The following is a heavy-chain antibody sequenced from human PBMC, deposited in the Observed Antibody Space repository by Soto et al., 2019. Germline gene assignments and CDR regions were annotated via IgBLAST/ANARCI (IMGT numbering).Heavy chain of an antibody. J-gene: IGHJ4*02. Sequence: GGSLKICCKVSGYNFAGYWIAWVRQMPGKGLELMGIIYPSDSDTRYRPSFQGQVTISADKSISSAYLQWSSLRASDTAMYYCARGGVSTRTFDYWGQGTPVTVSS. D-gene: IGHD3-3*01. V-gene: IGHV5-51*01. CDR1: GYNFAGYW. CDR2: IYPSDSDT. CDR3: ARGGVSTRTFDY.